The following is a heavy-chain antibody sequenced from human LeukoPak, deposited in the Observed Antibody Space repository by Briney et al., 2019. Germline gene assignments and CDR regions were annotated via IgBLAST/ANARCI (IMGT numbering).Heavy chain of an antibody. CDR3: ARRSYYYYYMDV. CDR1: GFTFSNYA. Sequence: GGSLRLSCAASGFTFSNYAMRWVRQAPGKGLEWVSGISGSGDSTYYADSVKGRFTISRDNAKNSLYLQMNSLRAEDTAFYFCARRSYYYYYMDVWGKGTTVTVSS. J-gene: IGHJ6*03. CDR2: ISGSGDST. V-gene: IGHV3-23*01.